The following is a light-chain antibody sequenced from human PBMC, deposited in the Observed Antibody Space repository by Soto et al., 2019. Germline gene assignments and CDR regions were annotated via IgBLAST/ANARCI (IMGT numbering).Light chain of an antibody. CDR2: GAS. CDR3: QQNGSSPAGT. CDR1: QSFSSSY. Sequence: EIVLTQSPGSLSLSPGERATLSCRASQSFSSSYLAWYQQKPGQAPRLLIYGASSRHTGIPDRFIGSGSGRDFTLTISRLEAEDSAVYYCQQNGSSPAGTCGQGTKVEI. V-gene: IGKV3-20*01. J-gene: IGKJ1*01.